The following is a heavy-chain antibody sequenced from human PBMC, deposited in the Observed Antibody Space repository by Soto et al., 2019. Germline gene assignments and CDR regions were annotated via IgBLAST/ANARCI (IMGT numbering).Heavy chain of an antibody. V-gene: IGHV3-23*01. CDR2: ISGIGEST. D-gene: IGHD3-10*01. CDR3: ALRREGGYYVFDY. Sequence: GGSLRLSCVASGFTLSGIANSWVRQAPGTGLAWVAGISGIGESTYYADSVKGRFSISRDSTKNTLYLQTNTMRAEETAVYYSALRREGGYYVFDYWGQGTPVTVSS. J-gene: IGHJ4*02. CDR1: GFTLSGIA.